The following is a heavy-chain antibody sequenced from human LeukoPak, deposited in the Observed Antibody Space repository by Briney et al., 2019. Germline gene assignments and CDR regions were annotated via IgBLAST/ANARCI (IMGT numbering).Heavy chain of an antibody. CDR3: ASTTVTTKIVGFDY. CDR2: ISSSSSAI. Sequence: GGSLRLSCAASGFTFSSYSMNWVRQAPGKGLEWVSYISSSSSAIYYADSVKGRFTISRDNAKNSLYLQMNSLRAEDTAVYYCASTTVTTKIVGFDYWGQGTLVTVSS. J-gene: IGHJ4*02. D-gene: IGHD4-17*01. V-gene: IGHV3-48*01. CDR1: GFTFSSYS.